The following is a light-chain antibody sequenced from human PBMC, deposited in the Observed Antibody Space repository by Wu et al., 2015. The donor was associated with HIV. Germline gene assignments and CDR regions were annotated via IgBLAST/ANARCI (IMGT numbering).Light chain of an antibody. CDR2: GAS. Sequence: VLTQSPGTLSLSPGESATLSCRASQSVSSNLAWYQQKPGQAPRLLIYGASTRATGIPARFSGSGSGTEFTLTISSLQSEDFAVYYCQQYNNWPPWTFGQGTKVEIK. CDR1: QSVSSN. V-gene: IGKV3-15*01. CDR3: QQYNNWPPWT. J-gene: IGKJ1*01.